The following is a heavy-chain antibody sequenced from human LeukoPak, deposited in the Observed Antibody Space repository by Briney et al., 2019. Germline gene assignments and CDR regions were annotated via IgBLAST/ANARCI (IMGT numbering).Heavy chain of an antibody. J-gene: IGHJ4*02. CDR2: IYSGGNT. V-gene: IGHV3-53*01. CDR1: GFSVSHNY. D-gene: IGHD6-13*01. CDR3: TRDTPGIAGSVSVG. Sequence: GGSLRLSCTASGFSVSHNYMNWVRQAPGKGLEWVALIYSGGNTHYADSVKGRFTISRDNSKNTLYLQMSSLRVEDTAVYYCTRDTPGIAGSVSVGWGQRGHGTVSS.